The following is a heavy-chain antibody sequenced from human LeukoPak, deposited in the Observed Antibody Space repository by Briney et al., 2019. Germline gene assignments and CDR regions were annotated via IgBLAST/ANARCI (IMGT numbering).Heavy chain of an antibody. CDR3: ARQGDFWSGYYHNPWFDP. CDR2: IYYSGST. D-gene: IGHD3-3*01. V-gene: IGHV4-31*03. Sequence: NALETLSLTCTVSGGSISSGGYYWSWIRQHPGKGLEWIGYIYYSGSTYYNPSLKSRVTISVDTSKNQFSLKLSSVTAADTAVYYCARQGDFWSGYYHNPWFDPWGQGTLVTVSS. CDR1: GGSISSGGYY. J-gene: IGHJ5*02.